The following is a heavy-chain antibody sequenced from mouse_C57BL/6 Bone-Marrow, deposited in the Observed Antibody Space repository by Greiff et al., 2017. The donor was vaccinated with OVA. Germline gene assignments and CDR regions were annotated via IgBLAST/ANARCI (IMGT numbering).Heavy chain of an antibody. Sequence: VKLKQPGAELVKPGASVKLSCKASGYTFTSYWMHWVKQRPGQGLEWIGMIHPNSGSTNYNEKFKSKATLTVDKSSSTAYMQLSSLTSEDSAVYYCAPLLLRSFDYWGQGTTLTVSS. J-gene: IGHJ2*01. D-gene: IGHD1-1*01. V-gene: IGHV1-64*01. CDR2: IHPNSGST. CDR1: GYTFTSYW. CDR3: APLLLRSFDY.